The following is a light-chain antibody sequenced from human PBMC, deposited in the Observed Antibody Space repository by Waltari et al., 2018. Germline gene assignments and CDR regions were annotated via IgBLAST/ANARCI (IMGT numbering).Light chain of an antibody. CDR2: KAS. J-gene: IGKJ1*01. CDR1: PSLCNW. Sequence: DIQITQSPSTLSASVGDRATITCRASPSLCNWLAWYQQKPGKAPKVLIYKASTLESGVPSRFSGRGSGTEFTLTISSLQPDDFATYYCQQYRNLWTFGQGTKVEIK. V-gene: IGKV1-5*03. CDR3: QQYRNLWT.